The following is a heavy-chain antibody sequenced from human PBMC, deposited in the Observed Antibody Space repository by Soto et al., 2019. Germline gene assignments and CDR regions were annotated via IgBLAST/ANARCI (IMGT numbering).Heavy chain of an antibody. CDR2: INPSGGST. J-gene: IGHJ3*02. Sequence: ASVKVSCKASGYTFTSYYMHWVRQAPGQGLEWMGIINPSGGSTSYAQKFQGRVTMTRDTSTSTVYMELSSLRSEDTAVYYCARDLDSSGYYYTGGAFDIWGQGTMVTV. V-gene: IGHV1-46*01. CDR3: ARDLDSSGYYYTGGAFDI. D-gene: IGHD3-22*01. CDR1: GYTFTSYY.